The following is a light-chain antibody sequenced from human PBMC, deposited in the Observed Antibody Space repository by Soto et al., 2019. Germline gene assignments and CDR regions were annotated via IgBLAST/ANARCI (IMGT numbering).Light chain of an antibody. V-gene: IGLV2-14*01. CDR2: EVN. J-gene: IGLJ1*01. CDR1: SSDVGGYNF. Sequence: QSVLTQPASVSGSPGQSITISCTGTSSDVGGYNFVSWYQQLPGRVPKLMIYEVNNRPSGISNRFSGSKSGNTASLTISGLQAEDEADYYCSSYTSSAPLYVFGTGTKLTVL. CDR3: SSYTSSAPLYV.